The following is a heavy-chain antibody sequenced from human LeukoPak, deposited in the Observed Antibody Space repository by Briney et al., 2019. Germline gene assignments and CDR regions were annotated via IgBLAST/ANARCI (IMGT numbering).Heavy chain of an antibody. Sequence: PGGSLRLSCEVSGFTFSSYALSWVRQAPGKGLEWVSAISGSGDNTYYADSVKGWFTISRDNSRNTLYLQMNSLRADDTAVYYCAKDLSHRDYFDSSGSYPGYFDYWGQGTLVTVSS. D-gene: IGHD3-22*01. CDR1: GFTFSSYA. CDR2: ISGSGDNT. V-gene: IGHV3-23*01. CDR3: AKDLSHRDYFDSSGSYPGYFDY. J-gene: IGHJ4*02.